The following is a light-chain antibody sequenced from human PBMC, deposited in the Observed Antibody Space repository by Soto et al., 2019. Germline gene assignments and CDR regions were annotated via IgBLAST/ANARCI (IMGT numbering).Light chain of an antibody. J-gene: IGLJ2*01. V-gene: IGLV2-14*01. CDR3: SSYTTIKTVV. Sequence: QSALTQPASVSGSPGQSITISCTGTSGDIGSYNYVSWFQHHPGKAPKLIIFEVSNRPSGISDRFSGFKSANTAYLTISGVQPEDEADYHCSSYTTIKTVVFGGGTKLTVL. CDR2: EVS. CDR1: SGDIGSYNY.